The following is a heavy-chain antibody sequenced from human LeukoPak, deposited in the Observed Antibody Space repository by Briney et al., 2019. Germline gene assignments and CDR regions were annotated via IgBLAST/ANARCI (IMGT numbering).Heavy chain of an antibody. D-gene: IGHD6-19*01. CDR3: ARGRYSSGWRYFDY. CDR2: INHSGST. Sequence: PSETLSLTCAVYGGSFSGYYWSWIRQPPGKGLEWIGEINHSGSTNYNPSLKSRVTISVDTSKNQFSPKLSSVTAADTAVYYCARGRYSSGWRYFDYWGQGTLVTVSS. CDR1: GGSFSGYY. J-gene: IGHJ4*02. V-gene: IGHV4-34*01.